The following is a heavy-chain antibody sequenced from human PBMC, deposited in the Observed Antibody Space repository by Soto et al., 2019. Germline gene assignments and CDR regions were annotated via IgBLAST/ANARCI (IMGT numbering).Heavy chain of an antibody. J-gene: IGHJ4*02. V-gene: IGHV3-30*03. CDR3: VGGQYYFDY. CDR1: GFPFTTYG. Sequence: QVQLVESGGGVVQPGRSLRLSCAASGFPFTTYGMHWVREGPGKGLEWVAVISCDGSTKYCAESEKGRFTICRDNSKNTLYLQMNSLRPDDSALFFCVGGQYYFDYRGQGTLVTVSS. CDR2: ISCDGSTK. D-gene: IGHD3-10*01.